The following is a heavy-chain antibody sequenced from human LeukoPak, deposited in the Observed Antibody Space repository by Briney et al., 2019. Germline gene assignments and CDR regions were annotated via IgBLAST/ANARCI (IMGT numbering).Heavy chain of an antibody. Sequence: PSETLSLTCTVSGGSLRSGTYYWGWIRHPPGKGLEWIGTIYYGGTNYYNPSLKSRSTISVDASKNQFPLDLNSVAAADTAVYYRAYGSNSAADQWGEGTLVTVSS. CDR1: GGSLRSGTYY. CDR3: AYGSNSAADQ. D-gene: IGHD4-23*01. CDR2: IYYGGTN. J-gene: IGHJ4*02. V-gene: IGHV4-39*01.